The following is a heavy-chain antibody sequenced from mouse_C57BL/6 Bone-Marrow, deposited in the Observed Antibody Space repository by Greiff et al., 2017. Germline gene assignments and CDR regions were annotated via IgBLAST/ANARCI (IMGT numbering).Heavy chain of an antibody. CDR1: GFNIKNTY. D-gene: IGHD1-1*01. CDR3: ANPPDYYGSSQFAY. CDR2: IDPANGNT. Sequence: EVKVVESVAELVRPGASVKLSCTASGFNIKNTYMHWVKQRPEQGLEWIGRIDPANGNTKYAPKFQGKATITADTSSNTAYLQLSSLTSEDTAIYYFANPPDYYGSSQFAYWGQGTLVTVSA. V-gene: IGHV14-3*01. J-gene: IGHJ3*01.